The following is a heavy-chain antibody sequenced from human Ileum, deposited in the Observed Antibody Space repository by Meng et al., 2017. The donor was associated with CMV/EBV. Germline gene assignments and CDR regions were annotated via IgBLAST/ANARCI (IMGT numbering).Heavy chain of an antibody. D-gene: IGHD2-2*01. CDR3: TTGYRTSTSYHGDDAFDI. J-gene: IGHJ3*02. V-gene: IGHV3-15*01. CDR1: RNAL. Sequence: RNALMILVRPAPGTGLEWVGRIKSKIDSGTTDYAAPVKGRFTISRDDSQNTVYLQMNSLKSEDTAMYYCTTGYRTSTSYHGDDAFDIWGRGTMVTV. CDR2: IKSKIDSGTT.